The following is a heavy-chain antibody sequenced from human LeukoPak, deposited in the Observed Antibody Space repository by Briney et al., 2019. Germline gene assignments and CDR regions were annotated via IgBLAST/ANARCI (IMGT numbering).Heavy chain of an antibody. D-gene: IGHD5-18*01. CDR3: SREPEETAMVMSD. CDR2: INPNSGGT. J-gene: IGHJ4*02. Sequence: SSVKVSCKASGYTFTGYYMHWVRQAPGQGLEWMGWINPNSGGTNYAQKFQGRVTMTRDTSISTAYMELSRLRSDDTAVYYCSREPEETAMVMSDWGQGTLVTVSS. CDR1: GYTFTGYY. V-gene: IGHV1-2*02.